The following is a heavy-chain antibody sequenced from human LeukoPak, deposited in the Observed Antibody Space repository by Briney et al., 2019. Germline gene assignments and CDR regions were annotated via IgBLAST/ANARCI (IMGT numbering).Heavy chain of an antibody. CDR1: GYTFTRYY. CDR3: ARPGLETTHPRYYYYYMDV. D-gene: IGHD1-7*01. CDR2: INPSGGST. V-gene: IGHV1-46*01. Sequence: SAVKVSCKACGYTFTRYYMHWVRQAPGQGREWMGTINPSGGSTSYAQKFQGTVTMTRDVSTSTVYMELSSLRSEDTAVYYCARPGLETTHPRYYYYYMDVWGKGTTVTVSS. J-gene: IGHJ6*03.